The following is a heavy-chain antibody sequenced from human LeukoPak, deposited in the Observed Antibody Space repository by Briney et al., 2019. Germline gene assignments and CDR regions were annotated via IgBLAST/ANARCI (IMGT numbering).Heavy chain of an antibody. CDR1: GFTFSSYE. CDR2: IKQDGSEK. V-gene: IGHV3-7*03. Sequence: GGSLRLSCAASGFTFSSYEMNWVRQAPGKGLEWVANIKQDGSEKYYVDSVKGRFTISRDNSKNTLYLQMNSLRAEDTAVYYCAKDLGYSYGDAFDIWGQGTMVTVSS. CDR3: AKDLGYSYGDAFDI. D-gene: IGHD5-18*01. J-gene: IGHJ3*02.